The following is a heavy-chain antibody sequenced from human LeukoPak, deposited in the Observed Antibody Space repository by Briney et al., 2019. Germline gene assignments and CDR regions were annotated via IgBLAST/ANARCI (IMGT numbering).Heavy chain of an antibody. D-gene: IGHD4-11*01. V-gene: IGHV3-74*01. CDR2: IISDGSST. J-gene: IGHJ4*02. Sequence: PSGGSLRLSCAASGFTFSSYWMHWVRQAPGKGPVWVSRIISDGSSTSYADSVKGRFTTSRDNAKNTLYLQMSSLRVEDTAVYYCVRDARYSPDYLGQGTLVTVSS. CDR3: VRDARYSPDY. CDR1: GFTFSSYW.